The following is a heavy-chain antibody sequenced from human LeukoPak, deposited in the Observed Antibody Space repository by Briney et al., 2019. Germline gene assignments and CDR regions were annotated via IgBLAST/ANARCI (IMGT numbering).Heavy chain of an antibody. CDR3: ARDGLAYYDILTGFDY. V-gene: IGHV1-46*01. D-gene: IGHD3-9*01. Sequence: ASVKVSCKASGYTFTSYGISWVRQAPGQGLEWMGIINPSGGSTSYAQKFQGRVTMTRDTSTSTVYMELSSLRSEDTAVYYCARDGLAYYDILTGFDYWGQGTLVTVSS. CDR2: INPSGGST. J-gene: IGHJ4*02. CDR1: GYTFTSYG.